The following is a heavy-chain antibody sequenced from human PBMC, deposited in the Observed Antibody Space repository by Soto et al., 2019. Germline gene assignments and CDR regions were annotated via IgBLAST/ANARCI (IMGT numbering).Heavy chain of an antibody. CDR2: VNHGGTS. D-gene: IGHD1-7*01. J-gene: IGHJ6*02. Sequence: SETLSLTCAVHGGSFSGYYWDWIRQPPGKGLEWIGEVNHGGTSNYNPSLKSRITINPDTSKNQFSLQLNSVTPEDTAVYYCARERLELRPGVESEDYGMDVWGQGTTVTVSS. CDR3: ARERLELRPGVESEDYGMDV. CDR1: GGSFSGYY. V-gene: IGHV4-34*01.